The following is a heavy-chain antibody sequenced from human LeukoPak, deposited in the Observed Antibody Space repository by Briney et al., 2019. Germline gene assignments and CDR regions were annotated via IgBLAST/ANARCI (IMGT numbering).Heavy chain of an antibody. J-gene: IGHJ6*03. D-gene: IGHD3-3*01. CDR3: ANLAITIFGVVTENYYYYYMDV. CDR2: IRFDGSKE. Sequence: GGSLRLSCVASGFTFRINGMHWVRQAPGQGLEWLSFIRFDGSKEFYAPSVRGRFTISRDDSINMLYLQMNSLRAEDTAVYYCANLAITIFGVVTENYYYYYMDVWGKGTTVTVSS. V-gene: IGHV3-30*02. CDR1: GFTFRING.